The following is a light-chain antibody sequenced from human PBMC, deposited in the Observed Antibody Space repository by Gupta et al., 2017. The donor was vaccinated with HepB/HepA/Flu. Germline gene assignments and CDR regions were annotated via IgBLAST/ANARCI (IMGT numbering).Light chain of an antibody. J-gene: IGKJ2*01. CDR1: QSISNNY. CDR2: RAS. CDR3: RQDGSSPYT. V-gene: IGKV3-20*01. Sequence: EIVLTQSPGTLSLSPGERVTRSCRASQSISNNYLAWYQQEPGQAPSLLLYRASGTPTGMPDLSSGSESGADLTLIIIRMAPKAFAVYRCRQDGSSPYTSGQGTKIEIK.